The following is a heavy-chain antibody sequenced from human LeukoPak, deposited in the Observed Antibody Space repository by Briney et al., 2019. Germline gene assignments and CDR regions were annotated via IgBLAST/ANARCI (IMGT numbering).Heavy chain of an antibody. J-gene: IGHJ3*02. CDR1: GLTFSSYW. CDR2: IKQDGSEK. CDR3: ARVRSDAFDI. Sequence: GGSLRLSCAASGLTFSSYWMSWVRQAPGKGLEWVANIKQDGSEKYYVDSVKGRFTISRDNAKNSLFLQMNSPRAEDTAVYYCARVRSDAFDIWGQGTMVTVSS. V-gene: IGHV3-7*01.